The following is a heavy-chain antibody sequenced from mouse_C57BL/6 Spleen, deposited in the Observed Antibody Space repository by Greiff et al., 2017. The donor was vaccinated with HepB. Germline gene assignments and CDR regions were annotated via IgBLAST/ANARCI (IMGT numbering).Heavy chain of an antibody. D-gene: IGHD1-1*01. CDR1: GYTFTSYW. Sequence: VQLQQPGAELVRPGTSVKLSCKASGYTFTSYWMHWVKQRPGQDLEWIGVIDPSDSYTNYNQKFKGKATLTVDTSSSTAYMQLSSLTSEDSAVYYCARYYYGSSYDYFDYWGQGTTLTVSS. J-gene: IGHJ2*01. CDR2: IDPSDSYT. CDR3: ARYYYGSSYDYFDY. V-gene: IGHV1-59*01.